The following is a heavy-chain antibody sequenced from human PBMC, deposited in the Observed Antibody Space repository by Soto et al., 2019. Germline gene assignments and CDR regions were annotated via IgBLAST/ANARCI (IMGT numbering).Heavy chain of an antibody. CDR1: GGSISSSNFY. CDR2: IRYGGNT. D-gene: IGHD2-15*01. V-gene: IGHV4-39*01. Sequence: QLQLQESGPGLVKPSETLSLTCAVSGGSISSSNFYWGWFRQPPGKGLEWIGSIRYGGNTYYNPSLESRVTISVDTSKNQFSVNRSFVTATDTAVYYCAKDASCYSCGAWGQGALVTVSS. CDR3: AKDASCYSCGA. J-gene: IGHJ4*02.